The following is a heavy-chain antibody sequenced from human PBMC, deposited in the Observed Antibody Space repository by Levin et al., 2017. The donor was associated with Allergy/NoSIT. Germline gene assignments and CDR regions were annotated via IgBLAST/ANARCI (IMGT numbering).Heavy chain of an antibody. Sequence: PSASVKVSCAASGFTFSGYNMNWVRQPPGKGLEWVSSISDSSTYIYYADSVKGRFTISRDNAKNSLYLQMNSLRVEDTAVYYCARDRTYCSSPTCYDDMWGQGTLVTVSS. D-gene: IGHD2-2*01. J-gene: IGHJ4*02. CDR1: GFTFSGYN. CDR3: ARDRTYCSSPTCYDDM. CDR2: ISDSSTYI. V-gene: IGHV3-21*01.